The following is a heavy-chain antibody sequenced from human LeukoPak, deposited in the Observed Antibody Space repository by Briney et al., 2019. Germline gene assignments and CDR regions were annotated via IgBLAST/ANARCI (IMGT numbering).Heavy chain of an antibody. V-gene: IGHV1-18*01. Sequence: ASEKVSCKASGYSFTSYGITWVRQAPGQGLEWMGWINPYNGNTNYAQKLQGRVTMTTDTSTSTAYMELRSLRSDDTAVYYCARTRGYSSSWPIDYWGQGTLVTVSS. J-gene: IGHJ4*02. CDR2: INPYNGNT. D-gene: IGHD6-13*01. CDR3: ARTRGYSSSWPIDY. CDR1: GYSFTSYG.